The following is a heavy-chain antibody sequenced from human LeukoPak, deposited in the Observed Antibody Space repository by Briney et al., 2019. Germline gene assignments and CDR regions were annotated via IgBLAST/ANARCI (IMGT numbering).Heavy chain of an antibody. CDR2: INPNSGGT. CDR1: GYTFTGCY. D-gene: IGHD2-15*01. V-gene: IGHV1-2*02. J-gene: IGHJ6*02. Sequence: ASVKVFCKASGYTFTGCYIHWVRQSPGQGLEWMGWINPNSGGTNYAQKFQGRVTMTRDTSISTAYMELSRLRSDDTSVYYCARVRVVYYGMDVWGQGTTVTVSS. CDR3: ARVRVVYYGMDV.